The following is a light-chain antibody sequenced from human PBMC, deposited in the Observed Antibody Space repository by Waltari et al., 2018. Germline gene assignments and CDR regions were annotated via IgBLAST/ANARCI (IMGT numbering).Light chain of an antibody. J-gene: IGLJ1*01. Sequence: QSALTQPASVSGSPGQSITISCTGTSSDVGGYNSVAWYQQHSGKAPKLMIYEVSHRPAGVSNRFSGSKSGNTASLTISGLQAEDEADYYCSSFTSSITRVFGTGTKVTV. CDR1: SSDVGGYNS. CDR2: EVS. CDR3: SSFTSSITRV. V-gene: IGLV2-14*01.